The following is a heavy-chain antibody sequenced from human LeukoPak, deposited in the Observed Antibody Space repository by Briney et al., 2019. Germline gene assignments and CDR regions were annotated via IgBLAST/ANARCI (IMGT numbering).Heavy chain of an antibody. V-gene: IGHV3-48*03. J-gene: IGHJ4*02. Sequence: GGSLRLSCAASGFTFSSYELNWVRQSPGKGLEWISYISSSGSTLYYADSVKGRFTISRDDAKNSLYLQMNSLRGDDTAMYYCARGRGFAGAPADYWGQGTLVTVSS. CDR1: GFTFSSYE. CDR2: ISSSGSTL. D-gene: IGHD1-14*01. CDR3: ARGRGFAGAPADY.